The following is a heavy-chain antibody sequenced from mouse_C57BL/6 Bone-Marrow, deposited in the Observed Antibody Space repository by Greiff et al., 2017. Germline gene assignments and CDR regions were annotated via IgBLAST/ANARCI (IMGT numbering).Heavy chain of an antibody. J-gene: IGHJ4*01. CDR3: ARSGYYGSSLMDY. V-gene: IGHV1-63*01. D-gene: IGHD1-1*01. Sequence: QVQLKESGAELVRPGTSVKMSCKASGYTFTNYWIGWAKQRPGHGLEWIGDIYPGGGYTNYNEKFKGKATLTADKSSSTAYMQFSSLTSEDSAIYYCARSGYYGSSLMDYWGQGTSVTVSS. CDR2: IYPGGGYT. CDR1: GYTFTNYW.